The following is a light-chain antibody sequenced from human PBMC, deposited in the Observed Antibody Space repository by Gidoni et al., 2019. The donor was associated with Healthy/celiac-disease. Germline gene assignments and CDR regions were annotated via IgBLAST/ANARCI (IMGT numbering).Light chain of an antibody. Sequence: QSALTQPASVSGSPGPSITISCTSTSSDVGGYNYVAWYQQHPGNAPKLMIYEVSNRPSGVSNRFSGSKSGNTASLTISGLPAEDDADYYCSSYTSSSTLEVFGGGTKLTVL. CDR2: EVS. CDR3: SSYTSSSTLEV. J-gene: IGLJ2*01. V-gene: IGLV2-14*01. CDR1: SSDVGGYNY.